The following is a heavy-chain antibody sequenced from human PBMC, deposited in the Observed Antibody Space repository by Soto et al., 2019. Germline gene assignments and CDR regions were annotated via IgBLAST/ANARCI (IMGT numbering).Heavy chain of an antibody. J-gene: IGHJ4*02. CDR2: ISVHSGYT. CDR3: GRYDTILGTNEVDN. V-gene: IGHV1-18*04. CDR1: GYTFTSYG. D-gene: IGHD3-3*01. Sequence: ASVKVSCTASGYTFTSYGISWVRQAPGQGLQWMGWISVHSGYTYYTQSLRGRLTMTKDTSTTTAYMDLRSLTADDTAVYYCGRYDTILGTNEVDNWGQGTPVTVSS.